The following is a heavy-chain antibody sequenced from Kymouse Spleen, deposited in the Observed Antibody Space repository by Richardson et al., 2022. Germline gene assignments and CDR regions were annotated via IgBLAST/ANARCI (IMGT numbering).Heavy chain of an antibody. Sequence: QVQLQQWGAGLLKPSETLSLTCAVYGGSFSGYYWSWIRQPPGKGLEWIGEINHSGSTNYNPSLKSRVTISVDTSKNQFSLKLSSVTAADTAVYYCASRYSGSYGYYYGMDVWGQGTTVTVSS. J-gene: IGHJ6*02. CDR3: ASRYSGSYGYYYGMDV. CDR1: GGSFSGYY. CDR2: INHSGST. D-gene: IGHD1-26*01. V-gene: IGHV4-34*01.